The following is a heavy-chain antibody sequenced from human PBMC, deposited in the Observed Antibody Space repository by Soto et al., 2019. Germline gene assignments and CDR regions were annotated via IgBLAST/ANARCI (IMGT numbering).Heavy chain of an antibody. CDR3: AKGQELVVVAATDY. V-gene: IGHV3-23*01. J-gene: IGHJ4*02. Sequence: PGGSLRLSCAASGFTFSSYAMSWVRQAPGKGLEWVSAISGSGGSTYYAGSVKGRFTISRDNSKNTLYLQMNSLRAEDTAVYYCAKGQELVVVAATDYWGQGTLVTVSS. CDR1: GFTFSSYA. CDR2: ISGSGGST. D-gene: IGHD2-15*01.